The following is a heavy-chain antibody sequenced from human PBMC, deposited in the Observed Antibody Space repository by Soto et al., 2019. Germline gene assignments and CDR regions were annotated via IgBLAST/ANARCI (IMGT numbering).Heavy chain of an antibody. J-gene: IGHJ5*02. CDR2: IVRLFGTA. D-gene: IGHD3-3*01. V-gene: IGHV1-69*12. CDR1: GGTFGNTA. Sequence: QVQLVQSGAEVKEPGSSVNVSCTPSGGTFGNTAVTWVRQVPGQVLEWIGGIVRLFGTAKYAQKFRGRVMITADESTSTAYMDMSSLRSDDTAIYYCARDGDPGYSFWSGPLGGGRFDPWGQGTLVTVSS. CDR3: ARDGDPGYSFWSGPLGGGRFDP.